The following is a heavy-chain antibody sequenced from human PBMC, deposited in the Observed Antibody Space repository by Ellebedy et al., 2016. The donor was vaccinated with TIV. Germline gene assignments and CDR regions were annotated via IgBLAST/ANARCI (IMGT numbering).Heavy chain of an antibody. CDR1: GFKFRSYT. J-gene: IGHJ6*02. CDR3: ARDDRYYDSDGPYYHYGLDV. D-gene: IGHD3-22*01. V-gene: IGHV3-21*01. CDR2: IGSSGPKI. Sequence: GESLKISCVGSGFKFRSYTFSWVRQAPGKGLEWVATIGSSGPKIFYADSVTGRFTISRDNTNNSVYLQMERLRADDTAVYYCARDDRYYDSDGPYYHYGLDVWGQGTTVTVSS.